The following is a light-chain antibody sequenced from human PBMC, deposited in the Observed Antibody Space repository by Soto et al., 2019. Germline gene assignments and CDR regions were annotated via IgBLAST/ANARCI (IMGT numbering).Light chain of an antibody. J-gene: IGKJ5*01. V-gene: IGKV3D-15*01. Sequence: EVVMTQSPATLSASPGEGATLSCRASQTVYSNLAWYQQKPGQAPRLFIYGASTRATGIPDRFSGSGSGTEFTLTISRLEPEDVAVFYCQQYAESPITFGQGTRLEIK. CDR2: GAS. CDR3: QQYAESPIT. CDR1: QTVYSN.